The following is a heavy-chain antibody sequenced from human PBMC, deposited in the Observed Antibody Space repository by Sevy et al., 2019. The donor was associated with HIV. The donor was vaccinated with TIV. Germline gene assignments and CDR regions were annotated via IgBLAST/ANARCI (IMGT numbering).Heavy chain of an antibody. D-gene: IGHD1-7*01. CDR2: IYHSGNT. V-gene: IGHV4-38-2*01. CDR3: ARTLRGNFETRATAFNI. CDR1: GYSNSSDDY. J-gene: IGHJ3*02. Sequence: SETLSLTCAVSGYSNSSDDYWVWIRQPPGKGLEWIGNIYHSGNTYYNPSLKSRVTMSLDTSMNQFSLRLTSVTAADTAVYYCARTLRGNFETRATAFNIWGQGTMVTVSS.